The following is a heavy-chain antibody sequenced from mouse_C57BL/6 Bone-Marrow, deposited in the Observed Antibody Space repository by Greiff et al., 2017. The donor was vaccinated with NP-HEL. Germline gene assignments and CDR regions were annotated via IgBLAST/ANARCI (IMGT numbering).Heavy chain of an antibody. D-gene: IGHD1-1*01. J-gene: IGHJ2*01. CDR3: ARHPLLFSTTVVADY. Sequence: EVHLVESGGDLVKPGGSLKLSCAASGFTFSSYGMSWVRQTPDKRLEWVATISSGGSYTYYPDSVKGRFTISRDNAKNTLYLQMSSLKSEDTAMYYCARHPLLFSTTVVADYWGQGTTLTVSS. CDR2: ISSGGSYT. V-gene: IGHV5-6*01. CDR1: GFTFSSYG.